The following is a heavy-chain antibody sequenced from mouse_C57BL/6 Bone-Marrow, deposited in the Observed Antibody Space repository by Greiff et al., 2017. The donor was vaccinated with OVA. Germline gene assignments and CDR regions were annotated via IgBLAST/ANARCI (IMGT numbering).Heavy chain of an antibody. V-gene: IGHV1-64*01. Sequence: VKLLESGAELVKPGASVKLSCKASGYTFTSYWMHWVKQRPGQGLEWIGMLHPNSGSTNYNEKFKSKATLTVDKSSSTAYMQLSSLTSEDSAVYYCARQLRLPYAMDYWGQGTSVTVSS. CDR2: LHPNSGST. J-gene: IGHJ4*01. D-gene: IGHD3-2*02. CDR3: ARQLRLPYAMDY. CDR1: GYTFTSYW.